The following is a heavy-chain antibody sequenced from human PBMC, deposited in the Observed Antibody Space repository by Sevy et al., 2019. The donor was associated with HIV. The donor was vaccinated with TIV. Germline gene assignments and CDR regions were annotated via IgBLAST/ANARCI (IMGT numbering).Heavy chain of an antibody. CDR1: GFTFSSYE. J-gene: IGHJ6*02. CDR2: ISSSSSTI. V-gene: IGHV3-48*01. CDR3: ARDPPVVVVAPYYYYGMDV. Sequence: GGSLRLSCAASGFTFSSYEMNWVRQAPGKGLEWVSYISSSSSTIYYADSVKGRFTISRDNAKNSLYLQMNSLRAEDTAVYYCARDPPVVVVAPYYYYGMDVWGQGTTVTVSS. D-gene: IGHD2-15*01.